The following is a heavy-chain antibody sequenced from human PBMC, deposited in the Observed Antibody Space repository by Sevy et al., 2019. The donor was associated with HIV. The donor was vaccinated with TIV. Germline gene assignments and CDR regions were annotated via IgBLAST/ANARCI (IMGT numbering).Heavy chain of an antibody. CDR2: IIPIFGTA. D-gene: IGHD6-13*01. CDR3: ARDTRYSSSWYRWYFDL. V-gene: IGHV1-69*13. CDR1: GGTFSSYA. Sequence: ASVKVSCKASGGTFSSYAISWVRQAPGQGLEWMGRIIPIFGTANYAQKFQGRVTITADESTSTAYMELSSLRSEDTAVYYCARDTRYSSSWYRWYFDLWGRCTLVTVSS. J-gene: IGHJ2*01.